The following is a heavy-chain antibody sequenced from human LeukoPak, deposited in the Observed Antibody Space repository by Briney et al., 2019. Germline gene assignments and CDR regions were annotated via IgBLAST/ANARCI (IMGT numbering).Heavy chain of an antibody. V-gene: IGHV1-8*01. CDR1: GYTFTSYD. J-gene: IGHJ5*02. D-gene: IGHD3-3*01. CDR2: MNPNSGNT. CDR3: ARGRFLEWSRGPSWFDP. Sequence: ASVKVSCKASGYTFTSYDINWVRQATGQGLEWMGWMNPNSGNTGYAQKFQGRVTMTRNTSISTAYMELSSLRSEDTAVYYCARGRFLEWSRGPSWFDPWGQGILVTVSS.